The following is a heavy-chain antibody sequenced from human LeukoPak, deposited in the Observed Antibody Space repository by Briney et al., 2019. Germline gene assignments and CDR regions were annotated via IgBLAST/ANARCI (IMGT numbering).Heavy chain of an antibody. J-gene: IGHJ4*02. CDR3: AGGKLRFLEWYPTGYYFDY. CDR2: ISGSGGST. V-gene: IGHV3-23*01. Sequence: GGSLRLSCAVSGFTFSSYAMSWVRQAPGKGLEWVSAISGSGGSTYYANSVKGRFTISRDNSKNTLNLQMNSLRAEDTAVYYCAGGKLRFLEWYPTGYYFDYWGQGTLVTVSS. CDR1: GFTFSSYA. D-gene: IGHD3-3*01.